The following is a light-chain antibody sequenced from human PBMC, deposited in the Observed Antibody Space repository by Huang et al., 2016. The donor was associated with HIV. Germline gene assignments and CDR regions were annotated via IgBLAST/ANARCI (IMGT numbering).Light chain of an antibody. V-gene: IGKV2-28*01. CDR1: QSLLHSNGYNY. J-gene: IGKJ3*01. CDR3: MQALQTPRT. CDR2: LGS. Sequence: DIVMTQSPLSLPVTPGEPASISCRSSQSLLHSNGYNYLDWYLQKPGQSPHLLIDLGSNRASGVPDRFSGSGSGTDFTLKISRVEAEDVGVYYCMQALQTPRTFGPGTKVDIK.